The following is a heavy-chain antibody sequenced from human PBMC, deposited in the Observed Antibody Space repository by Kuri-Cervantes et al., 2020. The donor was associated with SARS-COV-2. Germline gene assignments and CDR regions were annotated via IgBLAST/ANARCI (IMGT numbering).Heavy chain of an antibody. CDR1: GFTFSSYA. V-gene: IGHV3-30-3*01. J-gene: IGHJ1*01. D-gene: IGHD1-14*01. CDR2: ISYDGSNK. Sequence: LSLTCAASGFTFSSYAMHWVRQAPGKGLEWVAVISYDGSNKYYADSVKGRFTISRDNTKNSLYLQMNSLRAEDTAVYYCASHVGRHGYFQHWGQGTLVTVSS. CDR3: ASHVGRHGYFQH.